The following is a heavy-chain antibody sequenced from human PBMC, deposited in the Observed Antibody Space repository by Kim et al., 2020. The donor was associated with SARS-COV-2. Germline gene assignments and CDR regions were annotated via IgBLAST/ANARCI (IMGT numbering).Heavy chain of an antibody. CDR2: IYYSGST. V-gene: IGHV4-39*01. Sequence: SETLSLTCTVSGGSISSSNYYWGWIRQPPGKGLEWIGSIYYSGSTYYNPSLKSRVTISVDTSKNQFSLKLSSVTAADTAVYYCARHVGGAAGTNYYGMDVWGQGTTVTVSS. J-gene: IGHJ6*02. D-gene: IGHD6-13*01. CDR1: GGSISSSNYY. CDR3: ARHVGGAAGTNYYGMDV.